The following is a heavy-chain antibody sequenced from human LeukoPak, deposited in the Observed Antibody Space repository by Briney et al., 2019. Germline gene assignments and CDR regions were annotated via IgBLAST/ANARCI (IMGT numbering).Heavy chain of an antibody. V-gene: IGHV4-59*01. J-gene: IGHJ6*02. D-gene: IGHD3-10*01. CDR3: ARDYLYGSGSYIGMDV. CDR2: IYYSGST. Sequence: SETLSLTCTVSGGSISSYYWSWIRQPPGKGLEWIGYIYYSGSTNYNPSLKSRVTISVDTSKNQFSLKLSSVTAADTAVYYCARDYLYGSGSYIGMDVWGQGTTVTVSS. CDR1: GGSISSYY.